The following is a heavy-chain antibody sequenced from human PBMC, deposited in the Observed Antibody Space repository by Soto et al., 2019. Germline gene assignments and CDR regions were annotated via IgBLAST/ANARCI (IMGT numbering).Heavy chain of an antibody. V-gene: IGHV1-46*01. CDR3: DKWLDP. CDR2: INPSGGST. J-gene: IGHJ5*02. CDR1: GYTFTIYY. Sequence: ASVKVSCKASGYTFTIYYMHWLRQAPGQGLEWMGIINPSGGSTSYAQKFQGRVTVTRDRSTSTVYMELNSLRSEDTAVYYCDKWLDPWGQGALVTVSS.